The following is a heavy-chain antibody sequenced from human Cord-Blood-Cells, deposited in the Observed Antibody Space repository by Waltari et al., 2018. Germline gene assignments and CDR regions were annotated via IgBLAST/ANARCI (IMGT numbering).Heavy chain of an antibody. J-gene: IGHJ4*02. CDR3: TTNAY. CDR2: IKSKTDGGTT. Sequence: EVQLVESGGGLVKPGGSLRLSCAASGFTFSNAWMSWVRQAPGKGLEWVGHIKSKTDGGTTDYAAPVKGRFTISRDDSKNTLYLQMNSLKTEDTAVYYCTTNAYWGQGTLVTVSS. CDR1: GFTFSNAW. V-gene: IGHV3-15*01.